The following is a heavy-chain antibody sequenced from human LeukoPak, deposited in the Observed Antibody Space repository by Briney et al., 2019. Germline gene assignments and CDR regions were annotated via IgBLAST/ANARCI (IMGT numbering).Heavy chain of an antibody. D-gene: IGHD1-26*01. CDR2: IYYNGNI. Sequence: PSETLSLTCTVSGGSISGYYWSWIRQPPEKGLEWIGNIYYNGNINYNPSLKSRVTISVDTSRNQFSLKLSSMTAADTAVYYCARGDKSGNYGYYFDYWGQRTLVSVSS. CDR1: GGSISGYY. V-gene: IGHV4-59*01. CDR3: ARGDKSGNYGYYFDY. J-gene: IGHJ4*02.